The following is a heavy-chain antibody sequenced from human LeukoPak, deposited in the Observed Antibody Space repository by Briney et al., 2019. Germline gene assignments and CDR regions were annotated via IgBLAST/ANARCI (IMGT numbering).Heavy chain of an antibody. CDR2: IKSKTDGGTT. V-gene: IGHV3-15*01. Sequence: TGGSLRLSCAASGFTFSNAWMSWVRQAPGKGLEWVGRIKSKTDGGTTDYAAPVKGRFTISRDVSKNTLYLQMNSLKTEDTAVYYCTTDRDIVVVPAATGGDYWGQGTLVTVSS. D-gene: IGHD2-2*01. J-gene: IGHJ4*02. CDR3: TTDRDIVVVPAATGGDY. CDR1: GFTFSNAW.